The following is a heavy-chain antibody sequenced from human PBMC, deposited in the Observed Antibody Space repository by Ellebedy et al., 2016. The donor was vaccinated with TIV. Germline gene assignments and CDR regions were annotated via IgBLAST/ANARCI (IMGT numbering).Heavy chain of an antibody. J-gene: IGHJ4*02. CDR3: ARDRFSGAAAGPTGY. Sequence: PGGSLRLSCAASGFTFSSYSMNWVRQAPGKGLEWVSSISSSSSYIYYADSVKGRFTISRDNAKNSLYLQMNSLRAEDTAVYYGARDRFSGAAAGPTGYWGQGTLVTVSS. CDR2: ISSSSSYI. D-gene: IGHD6-13*01. V-gene: IGHV3-21*01. CDR1: GFTFSSYS.